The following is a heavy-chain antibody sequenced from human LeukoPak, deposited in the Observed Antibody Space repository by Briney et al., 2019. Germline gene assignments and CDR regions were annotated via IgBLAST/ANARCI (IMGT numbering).Heavy chain of an antibody. CDR3: VRHPEGGFDY. D-gene: IGHD2-15*01. Sequence: SETLSLTCTVSSGSITSGNYYWDWIRQPPGKGLEWIGSIYYSGITYYSPSLKSRVTISVDTSKNHFSLKLTSVTAADTAVFYCVRHPEGGFDYWGQGTLVTVSS. V-gene: IGHV4-39*01. CDR2: IYYSGIT. CDR1: SGSITSGNYY. J-gene: IGHJ4*02.